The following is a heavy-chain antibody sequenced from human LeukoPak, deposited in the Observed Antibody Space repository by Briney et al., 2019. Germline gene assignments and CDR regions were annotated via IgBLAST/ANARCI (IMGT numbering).Heavy chain of an antibody. D-gene: IGHD3-10*01. CDR2: IYYSGST. V-gene: IGHV4-59*01. Sequence: SETLSLTCTVSGGSISSYYWSWIRQPPGKGLEWIGYIYYSGSTNYNPSLKSRVTISVDTSKNQFSLKLSSVTAADTAVYYCARDPTYGSGSYWAGYFDLWGRGTLVTVSS. CDR1: GGSISSYY. CDR3: ARDPTYGSGSYWAGYFDL. J-gene: IGHJ2*01.